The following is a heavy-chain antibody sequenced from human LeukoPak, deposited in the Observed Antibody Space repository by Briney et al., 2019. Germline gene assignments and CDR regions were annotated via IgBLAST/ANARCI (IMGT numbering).Heavy chain of an antibody. Sequence: GGSLRLSCAASGFTFSSYAMHWVRQAPGMGLEWVAVISYDGSTKHYVDSVKGRFTISRDNSKNTLYLQMNCLRADDTAVYYCARNSGYGDFDYWGQGTLVTVSS. V-gene: IGHV3-30-3*01. CDR2: ISYDGSTK. J-gene: IGHJ4*02. CDR3: ARNSGYGDFDY. CDR1: GFTFSSYA. D-gene: IGHD5-12*01.